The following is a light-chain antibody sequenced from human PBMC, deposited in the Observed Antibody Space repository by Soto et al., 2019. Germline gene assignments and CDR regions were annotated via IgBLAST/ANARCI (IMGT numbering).Light chain of an antibody. CDR1: QSVSTN. CDR3: QQYINWPPLT. J-gene: IGKJ4*01. V-gene: IGKV3-15*01. Sequence: EIVLTQSPATLSVSPGERATLSCRASQSVSTNLVWYQQKPGQAPRLLIFGASTRATNIPARFSGNGSGTEFPLTISSLQSEDFAVYYCQQYINWPPLTFGGGTKVEIK. CDR2: GAS.